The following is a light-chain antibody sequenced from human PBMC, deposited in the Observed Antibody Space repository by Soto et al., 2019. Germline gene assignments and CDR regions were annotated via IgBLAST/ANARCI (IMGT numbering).Light chain of an antibody. J-gene: IGLJ2*01. CDR2: EGT. CDR1: SSDVGSYNL. Sequence: QSALTQPASVSGSPGQSITLSCTGTSSDVGSYNLVSWYQLHPGKAPKLMIYEGTKRPSGVSNRFSGSKSGSTASLTISGLQAEDEADYYCCSYAGRRSYVVFGGGTKVTVL. V-gene: IGLV2-23*01. CDR3: CSYAGRRSYVV.